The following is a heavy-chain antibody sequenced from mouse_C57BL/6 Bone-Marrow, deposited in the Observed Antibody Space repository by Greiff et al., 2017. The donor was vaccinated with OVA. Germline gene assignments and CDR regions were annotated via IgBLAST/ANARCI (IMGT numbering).Heavy chain of an antibody. CDR3: ASHEGRGYYYAMDY. V-gene: IGHV5-4*01. CDR2: ISDGGSYT. CDR1: GFTFSSYS. Sequence: EVQRVESGGGLVKPGGSLKLSCAASGFTFSSYSMSWVRQTPEKRLEWVATISDGGSYTYYPDNVKGRFTISRDNAKNNLYLQISHLMTEYTAMYYAASHEGRGYYYAMDYWGQGTSVTVSS. J-gene: IGHJ4*01. D-gene: IGHD3-3*01.